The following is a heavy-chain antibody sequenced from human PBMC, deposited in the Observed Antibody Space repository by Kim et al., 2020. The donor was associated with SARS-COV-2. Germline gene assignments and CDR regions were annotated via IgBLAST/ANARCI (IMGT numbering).Heavy chain of an antibody. J-gene: IGHJ4*02. D-gene: IGHD3-10*01. CDR3: AKDGSGSYHYFDY. V-gene: IGHV3-33*06. Sequence: ADAVKGRFTISRDNSKNTLYLQMNSLRAEDTAVYYCAKDGSGSYHYFDYWGQGTLVTVSS.